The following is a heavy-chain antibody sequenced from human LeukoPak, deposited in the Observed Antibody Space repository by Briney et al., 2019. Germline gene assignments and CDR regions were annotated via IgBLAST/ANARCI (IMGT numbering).Heavy chain of an antibody. CDR3: TTERAYY. CDR2: IKSKTDGETT. D-gene: IGHD3-16*01. CDR1: GFTFSDAW. V-gene: IGHV3-15*01. J-gene: IGHJ4*02. Sequence: GGSLRLSRAASGFTFSDAWMSWVRQAPGKGLDWVGRIKSKTDGETTDYAAPVKGRFTISRDDSKTTLYLQMNSLKTEDTAVYYCTTERAYYWGQGTLVTVSS.